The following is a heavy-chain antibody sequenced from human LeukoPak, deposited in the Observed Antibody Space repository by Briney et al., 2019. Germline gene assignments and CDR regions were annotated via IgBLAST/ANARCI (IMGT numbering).Heavy chain of an antibody. CDR1: GASINNYNW. D-gene: IGHD5-12*01. CDR3: ARGPLDSGYTYFDY. CDR2: VYHSGNT. J-gene: IGHJ4*02. Sequence: PSGTLSLTCAVSGASINNYNWWSWVRQPPGKGLEWIGEVYHSGNTNYNPSLRSRVTISVETSKNQFSLKLSSVTAADTAVYYCARGPLDSGYTYFDYWGQGTLVSVAS. V-gene: IGHV4-4*02.